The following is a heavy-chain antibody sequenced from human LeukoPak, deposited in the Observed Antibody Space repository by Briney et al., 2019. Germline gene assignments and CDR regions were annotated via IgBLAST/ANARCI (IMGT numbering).Heavy chain of an antibody. CDR3: ARDRHCTNGVCYLRFFDY. CDR2: INPNSGGA. J-gene: IGHJ4*02. Sequence: ASVKVSCKASGYTFTGYYMYWVRQAPGQGLEWRGWINPNSGGANYAQKFQGRVTMTRDTSISTAYMELSRLRSDDTAVYYCARDRHCTNGVCYLRFFDYWGQGTLVTVSS. D-gene: IGHD2-8*01. CDR1: GYTFTGYY. V-gene: IGHV1-2*02.